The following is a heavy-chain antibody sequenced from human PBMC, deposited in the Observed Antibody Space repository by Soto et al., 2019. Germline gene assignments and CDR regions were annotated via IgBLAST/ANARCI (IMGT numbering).Heavy chain of an antibody. Sequence: ASVKVSCKASGYTFTSYAMHWVRQAPGQRLEWMGWINAGNGNTKYSQKFQGRVTITRDTSASTAYMELSSLRSEDTAVYYCARGPLGPNQLIGYYYYGMDVWGQGTTVTVSS. D-gene: IGHD2-2*01. CDR1: GYTFTSYA. CDR3: ARGPLGPNQLIGYYYYGMDV. CDR2: INAGNGNT. J-gene: IGHJ6*02. V-gene: IGHV1-3*01.